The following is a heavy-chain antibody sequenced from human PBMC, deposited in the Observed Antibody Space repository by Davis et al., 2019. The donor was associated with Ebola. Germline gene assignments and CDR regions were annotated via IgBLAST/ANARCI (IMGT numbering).Heavy chain of an antibody. V-gene: IGHV4-38-2*02. CDR2: IYHSGST. J-gene: IGHJ6*04. CDR1: GYSISSGYY. Sequence: MPSETLSLTCTVSGYSISSGYYWGWIRQPPGKGLEWIGSIYHSGSTYYNPSLKSRVAIFIDTSKNHFSLRLSSVTAADTAVYYCARRWLEYYYYYGMDVWGKGTTVTVSS. D-gene: IGHD6-19*01. CDR3: ARRWLEYYYYYGMDV.